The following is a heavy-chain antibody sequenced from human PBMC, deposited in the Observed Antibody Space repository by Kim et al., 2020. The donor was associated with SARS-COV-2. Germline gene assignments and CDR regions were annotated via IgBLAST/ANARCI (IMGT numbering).Heavy chain of an antibody. D-gene: IGHD1-26*01. Sequence: GGSLRLSCAASGFTFSSYSMNWVRQAPGKGLEWVSYISSSSSTIYYADSVKGRFTISRDNAKNSLYLQMNSLRDEDTAVYYCARDGSGSYQPYYFDYWGQGTLVTVSS. CDR2: ISSSSSTI. V-gene: IGHV3-48*02. J-gene: IGHJ4*02. CDR3: ARDGSGSYQPYYFDY. CDR1: GFTFSSYS.